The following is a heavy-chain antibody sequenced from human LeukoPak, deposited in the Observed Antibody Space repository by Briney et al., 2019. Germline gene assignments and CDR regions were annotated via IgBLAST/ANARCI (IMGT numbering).Heavy chain of an antibody. CDR3: ARDAGERWTVDFDY. J-gene: IGHJ4*02. V-gene: IGHV3-33*08. CDR1: KFTFSNYW. D-gene: IGHD3/OR15-3a*01. CDR2: IWYDESKN. Sequence: GGSLRLSCVVPKFTFSNYWMHWVRQAPGKGLEWVAFIWYDESKNSHADSVKGRFTISRDNSKNTLYLQMDSLRAEDTAVYYCARDAGERWTVDFDYWGQGTLVTVSS.